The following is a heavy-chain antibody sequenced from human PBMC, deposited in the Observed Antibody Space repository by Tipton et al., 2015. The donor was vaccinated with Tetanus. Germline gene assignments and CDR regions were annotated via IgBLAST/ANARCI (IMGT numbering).Heavy chain of an antibody. CDR2: IYYSGST. CDR1: GGSISSYY. CDR3: ARPGRGIGNWFDP. Sequence: TLSLTCTVSGGSISSYYWSWIRQPPGKGLEWIGYIYYSGSTNYNPSLKSRVTISEDKSKNQFSLTLTSVTAADTAIYYCARPGRGIGNWFDPWGPGTLVTVSS. D-gene: IGHD1-1*01. J-gene: IGHJ5*02. V-gene: IGHV4-59*12.